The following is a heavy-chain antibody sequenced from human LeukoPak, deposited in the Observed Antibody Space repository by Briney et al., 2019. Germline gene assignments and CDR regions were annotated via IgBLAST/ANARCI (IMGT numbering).Heavy chain of an antibody. V-gene: IGHV7-4-1*02. Sequence: ASVKVSCKASGYTFTSYAMNWVRQAPGQGLEWMGWINTNTGNPTYAQGFTGRFVFSLDTSVSTAYLQISSLKAEDTAVYCCARDALEYSSSDNFDYWGQGTLVTVSS. CDR3: ARDALEYSSSDNFDY. J-gene: IGHJ4*02. D-gene: IGHD6-6*01. CDR2: INTNTGNP. CDR1: GYTFTSYA.